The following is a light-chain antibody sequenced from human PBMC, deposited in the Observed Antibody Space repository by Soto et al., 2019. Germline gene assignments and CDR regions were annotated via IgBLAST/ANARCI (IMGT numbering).Light chain of an antibody. J-gene: IGLJ1*01. CDR2: EGS. Sequence: QSVLTQPASVSGSPGQSITISCTGTSSDVGSYNLVSWYQQHPGKATKLMIYEGSKRPSGVSNRFSGSKSGNTASLTISGLQAEDEADYYCCSYAGSGTYVFGTGTKVTVL. V-gene: IGLV2-23*01. CDR1: SSDVGSYNL. CDR3: CSYAGSGTYV.